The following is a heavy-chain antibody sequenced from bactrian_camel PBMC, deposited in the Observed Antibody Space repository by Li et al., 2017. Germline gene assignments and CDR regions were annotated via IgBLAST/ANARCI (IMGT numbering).Heavy chain of an antibody. CDR2: IDTDGGRT. CDR3: AAVSACRRVWTGWLPADFNY. J-gene: IGHJ6*01. Sequence: HVQLVESGGGTVQPGGSLTLTCEAPGSSSTATCMAWFRQRPGNEREGIATIDTDGGRTTYADSVKGRFTISRDNAKRTLYLQMNSLAPEDTAMYYCAAVSACRRVWTGWLPADFNYWGQGTQVTVS. V-gene: IGHV3S1*01. D-gene: IGHD1*01. CDR1: GSSSTATC.